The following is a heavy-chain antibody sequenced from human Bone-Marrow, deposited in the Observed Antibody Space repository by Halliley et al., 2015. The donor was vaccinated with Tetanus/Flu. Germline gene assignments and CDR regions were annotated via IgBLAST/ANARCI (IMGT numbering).Heavy chain of an antibody. J-gene: IGHJ6*02. CDR2: IYFSGTT. CDR1: GDSIDSAKW. Sequence: TLSLTCTVLGDSIDSAKWWHWVRQSPRKGLEWIGEIYFSGTTNYNPSLKTRASISFDKPKNQFSLNLTSVTAADTALYYCARVGDSGFGAHSYGLAVWGQGTPVTV. V-gene: IGHV4-4*02. D-gene: IGHD3-16*01. CDR3: ARVGDSGFGAHSYGLAV.